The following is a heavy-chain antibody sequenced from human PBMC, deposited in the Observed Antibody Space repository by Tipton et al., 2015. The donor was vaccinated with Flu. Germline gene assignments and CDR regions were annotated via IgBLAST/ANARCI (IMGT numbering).Heavy chain of an antibody. D-gene: IGHD4-17*01. CDR1: GGSISSYY. J-gene: IGHJ4*02. Sequence: TLSLTCTVSGGSISSYYWSWIRQPPGKGLEWIGNTYYSGSTNYNPSLKSRVTISVDTSKNQFSLKLSSVTAADTAVYYCAGESRRPFYGDYFDYWGQGTLVTVSS. CDR2: TYYSGST. CDR3: AGESRRPFYGDYFDY. V-gene: IGHV4-59*01.